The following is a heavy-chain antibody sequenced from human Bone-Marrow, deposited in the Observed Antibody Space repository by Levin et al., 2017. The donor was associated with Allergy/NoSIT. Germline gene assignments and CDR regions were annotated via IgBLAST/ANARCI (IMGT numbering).Heavy chain of an antibody. CDR3: AKGRYCSGGSCYPRRDWYFDL. D-gene: IGHD2-15*01. Sequence: PSETLSLTCAASGFTFSSYAMSWVRQAPGKGLEWVSAISGSGGSTYYADSVKGRFTISRDNSKNTLYLQMNSLRAEDTAVYYCAKGRYCSGGSCYPRRDWYFDLWGRGTLVTVSS. CDR1: GFTFSSYA. J-gene: IGHJ2*01. V-gene: IGHV3-23*01. CDR2: ISGSGGST.